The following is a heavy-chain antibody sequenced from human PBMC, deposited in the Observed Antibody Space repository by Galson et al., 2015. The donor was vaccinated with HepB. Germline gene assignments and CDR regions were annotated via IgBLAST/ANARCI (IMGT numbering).Heavy chain of an antibody. CDR3: ARGRGVDYYYYYMDV. Sequence: SLRLSCAASGFMFDDYAMHWVRQAPGKGLEWVSGINWNSGSIGYAESVKGRFTVSRDNAKKSLNLHMNSLRAEDTALYYCARGRGVDYYYYYMDVWGKGTTVTVSS. CDR2: INWNSGSI. CDR1: GFMFDDYA. V-gene: IGHV3-9*01. D-gene: IGHD3-16*01. J-gene: IGHJ6*03.